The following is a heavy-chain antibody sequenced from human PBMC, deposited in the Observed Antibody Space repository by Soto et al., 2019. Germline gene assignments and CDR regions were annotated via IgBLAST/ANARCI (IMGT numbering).Heavy chain of an antibody. Sequence: SETLSLTCAVYGGSFSGYYWSWIRQPPGKGLEWIGEINHSGSTNYNPSLKSRVTISVDTSKNQFSLKLSSVTAADTAVYYCATWLSSYYGMDVWGQGTTVTVSS. CDR2: INHSGST. J-gene: IGHJ6*02. D-gene: IGHD3-16*02. CDR3: ATWLSSYYGMDV. CDR1: GGSFSGYY. V-gene: IGHV4-34*01.